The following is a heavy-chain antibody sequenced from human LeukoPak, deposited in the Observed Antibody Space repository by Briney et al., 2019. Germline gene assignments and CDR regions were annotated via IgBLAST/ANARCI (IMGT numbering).Heavy chain of an antibody. CDR3: ARSGTVTTWNY. Sequence: SEALSLTCTVSGGSISSHYWSWIRQPPGKGLEWIGYIYYSGSTNYNPSLKSRVTISVDTSKNQFSLKLSSVTAADTAVYYCARSGTVTTWNYWGQGTLVTVSS. V-gene: IGHV4-59*11. CDR1: GGSISSHY. D-gene: IGHD4-17*01. J-gene: IGHJ4*02. CDR2: IYYSGST.